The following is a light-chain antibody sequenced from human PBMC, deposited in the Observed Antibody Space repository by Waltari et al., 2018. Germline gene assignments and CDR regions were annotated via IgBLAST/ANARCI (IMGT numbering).Light chain of an antibody. CDR1: SGCSSNV. V-gene: IGLV4-69*01. J-gene: IGLJ3*02. CDR2: VNSDGSH. CDR3: QTGGHGTWV. Sequence: LLLPQSPSASASLRASVKLPCPLSSGCSSNVIAAPQQQPGKGPRYLMKVNSDGSHRKGDDIPDRFSASKSGTECYLTISSLQSEDEADYYCQTGGHGTWVFGGGTKLTVL.